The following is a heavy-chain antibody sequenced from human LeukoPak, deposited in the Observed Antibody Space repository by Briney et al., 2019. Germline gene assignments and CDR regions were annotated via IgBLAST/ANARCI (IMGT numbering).Heavy chain of an antibody. D-gene: IGHD3-22*01. J-gene: IGHJ4*02. V-gene: IGHV1-69*01. Sequence: SVTVSRKASGGAFSSYAISWVRQAPGQGXEWMGGIIPIFGTANYAQKFQGSVTITADDSTSTDYMELSSLRSEDTAVYYCAREIVTPFYYWGQGTLVTVSS. CDR1: GGAFSSYA. CDR2: IIPIFGTA. CDR3: AREIVTPFYY.